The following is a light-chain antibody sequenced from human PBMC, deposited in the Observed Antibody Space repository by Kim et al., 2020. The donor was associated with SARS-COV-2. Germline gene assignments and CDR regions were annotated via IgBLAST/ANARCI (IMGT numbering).Light chain of an antibody. CDR1: QSVSSTY. CDR2: GVS. Sequence: SPGDRATLSCRASQSVSSTYLSWFQQKPGQAPRLLIDGVSSRATGIPDRFSGSGSGTDFTLTISRLEPEDFAVYYCQQYGTSPRTFGQGTKVDIK. CDR3: QQYGTSPRT. J-gene: IGKJ1*01. V-gene: IGKV3-20*01.